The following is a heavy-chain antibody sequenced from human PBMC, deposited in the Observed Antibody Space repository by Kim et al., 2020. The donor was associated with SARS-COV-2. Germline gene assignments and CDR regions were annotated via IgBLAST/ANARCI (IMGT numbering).Heavy chain of an antibody. CDR3: AAGTVSISPPDY. J-gene: IGHJ4*02. D-gene: IGHD6-13*01. Sequence: SVKVSCKASGGTFSSYAISWVRQAPGQGLEWMGGIIPIFGTANYAQKFQGRVTITADESTSTAYMELSSLRSEDTAVYYCAAGTVSISPPDYWGQGTLVTVSS. V-gene: IGHV1-69*13. CDR1: GGTFSSYA. CDR2: IIPIFGTA.